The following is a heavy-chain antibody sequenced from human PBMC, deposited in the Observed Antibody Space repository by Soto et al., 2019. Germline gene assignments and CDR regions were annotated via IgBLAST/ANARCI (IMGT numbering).Heavy chain of an antibody. Sequence: QVQLQESGPGLVKPSGTLSLTCAVSSGSISSSNWWSWVRQPPGKGLEWIGEIYHSGSTNYNPSLESRVAIAVDKARSQFSLKLSSVTAADTAVYYCAGGITVAGPSRDGFDIWGQGTMVTVSS. CDR1: SGSISSSNW. CDR2: IYHSGST. CDR3: AGGITVAGPSRDGFDI. D-gene: IGHD6-19*01. J-gene: IGHJ3*02. V-gene: IGHV4-4*02.